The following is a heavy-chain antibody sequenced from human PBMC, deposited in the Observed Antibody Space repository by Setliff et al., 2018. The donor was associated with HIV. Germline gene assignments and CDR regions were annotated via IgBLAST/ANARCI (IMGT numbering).Heavy chain of an antibody. Sequence: SETLSLTCTGSGGSISNQYWSWIRQPQGKGLEWIGYIYYSGTTHYNPSLKSRVAMSVDTSKNQFSLDLTSVTPADTAVYYCARLRVSSSSQTFDHWGQGILVTVSS. CDR2: IYYSGTT. CDR1: GGSISNQY. V-gene: IGHV4-59*11. CDR3: ARLRVSSSSQTFDH. D-gene: IGHD6-6*01. J-gene: IGHJ4*02.